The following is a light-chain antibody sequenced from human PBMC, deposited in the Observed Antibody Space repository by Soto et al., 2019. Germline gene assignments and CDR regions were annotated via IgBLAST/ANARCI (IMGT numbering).Light chain of an antibody. Sequence: ETVLTQSPGTLSFSPGEGATLSCRASQIVSSNYLAWYQQKPGQAPRLLIYGVSSRATGIPDRFSGSGSGTDFTLTISRLEPEDFAVYYCQQYGSSPRTFGQGTKVDIK. J-gene: IGKJ1*01. CDR3: QQYGSSPRT. V-gene: IGKV3-20*01. CDR1: QIVSSNY. CDR2: GVS.